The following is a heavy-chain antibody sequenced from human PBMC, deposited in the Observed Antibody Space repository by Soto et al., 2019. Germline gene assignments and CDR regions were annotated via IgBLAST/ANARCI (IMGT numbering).Heavy chain of an antibody. J-gene: IGHJ4*02. CDR3: ARGNIAVAVRGLFDY. V-gene: IGHV3-74*01. Sequence: EVQLVESGGDLVHPGGSLRLSCAASKFSFSNSWMHWVRQAPGKGLVWVSRINIDGSSTDYADSVKGRFTISRDNAKNTLYLQMNSLRVEDTAVYYCARGNIAVAVRGLFDYWGQGTLVTVSS. D-gene: IGHD6-19*01. CDR1: KFSFSNSW. CDR2: INIDGSST.